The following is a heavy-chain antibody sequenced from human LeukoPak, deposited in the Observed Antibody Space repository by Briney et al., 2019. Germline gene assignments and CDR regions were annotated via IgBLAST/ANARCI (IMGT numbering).Heavy chain of an antibody. CDR2: ISSSGNNK. CDR1: GLTFSGYF. D-gene: IGHD2-15*01. V-gene: IGHV3-11*01. Sequence: PGGSLRLSCAASGLTFSGYFMGWVRQVPGKGLEWISYISSSGNNKYYADSVKGRFTISRDNAKDSLYLQTNSLRAEDTAVYYCARESQWSVDYWGQGTLVTVSS. CDR3: ARESQWSVDY. J-gene: IGHJ4*02.